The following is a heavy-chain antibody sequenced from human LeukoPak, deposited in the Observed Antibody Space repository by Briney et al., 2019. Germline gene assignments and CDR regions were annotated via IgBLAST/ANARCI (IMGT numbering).Heavy chain of an antibody. CDR2: INHSGST. D-gene: IGHD2-21*01. J-gene: IGHJ4*02. CDR3: ARHRFASPLDS. Sequence: SETVSLTCAVYGGAFSGYYWSWIHQPPGKGLEWIGEINHSGSTNYNPSLKSRVTISVDTSKNQFSLKPSSVTAADTAVYYCARHRFASPLDSWGQGTLVTVSS. CDR1: GGAFSGYY. V-gene: IGHV4-34*01.